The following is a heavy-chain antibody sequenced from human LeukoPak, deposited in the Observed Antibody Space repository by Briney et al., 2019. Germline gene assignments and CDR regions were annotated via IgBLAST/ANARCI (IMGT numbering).Heavy chain of an antibody. V-gene: IGHV3-7*01. D-gene: IGHD2/OR15-2a*01. CDR3: ARWRRRQSEYDY. Sequence: PGGSLRLSCAASGFTFSSYTMAWVRQAPGKGLECVANIRQDGSVEYCVDSVQGRFTISRDNAKNSLYLQMNSLRAEDTAAYFCARWRRRQSEYDYWGQGTLVTVSS. J-gene: IGHJ4*02. CDR2: IRQDGSVE. CDR1: GFTFSSYT.